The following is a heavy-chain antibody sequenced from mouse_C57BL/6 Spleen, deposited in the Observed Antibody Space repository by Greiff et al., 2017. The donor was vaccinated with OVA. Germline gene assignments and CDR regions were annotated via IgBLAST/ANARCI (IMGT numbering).Heavy chain of an antibody. V-gene: IGHV1-55*01. CDR1: GYTFTSYW. Sequence: QVQLQQPGAELVKPGASVKMSCKASGYTFTSYWITWVKQRPGKGLEWIGDIYPGSGSTNYNEKFKSKATLTVDTSSSTAYMQLSSLTSDDSAVYDCARRGHYGSSYGAMDYWGQGTSVTVSS. CDR2: IYPGSGST. D-gene: IGHD1-1*01. J-gene: IGHJ4*01. CDR3: ARRGHYGSSYGAMDY.